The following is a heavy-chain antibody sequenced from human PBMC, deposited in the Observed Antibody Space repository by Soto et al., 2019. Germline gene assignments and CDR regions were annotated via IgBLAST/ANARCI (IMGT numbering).Heavy chain of an antibody. CDR3: ARLGTRGWFDP. D-gene: IGHD1-1*01. V-gene: IGHV5-10-1*01. Sequence: GESLKVSCKGSGYSCASDWSSWVRQMPGKGLEWMGRIDPSDSYTNYSPSFQGHVTISADKSISTAYLQWSSLKASDTAMYYCARLGTRGWFDPWGQGTLVTVSS. CDR1: GYSCASDW. J-gene: IGHJ5*02. CDR2: IDPSDSYT.